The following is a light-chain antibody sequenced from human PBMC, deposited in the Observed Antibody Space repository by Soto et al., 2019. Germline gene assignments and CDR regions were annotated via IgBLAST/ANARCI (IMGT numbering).Light chain of an antibody. CDR1: QSVSSN. Sequence: EIVMTQSPATLSVSPGEGATFSCRANQSVSSNLAWYQQKPGQAPRLLIYGASTRSTGIPARFSGSGSGTEFTLTITSLQSEDFAVYYCQQYYNWPITFGQGTRLEIK. CDR2: GAS. J-gene: IGKJ5*01. V-gene: IGKV3-15*01. CDR3: QQYYNWPIT.